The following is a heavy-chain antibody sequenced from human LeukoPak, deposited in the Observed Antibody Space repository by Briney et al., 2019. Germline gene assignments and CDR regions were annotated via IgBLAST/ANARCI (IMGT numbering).Heavy chain of an antibody. Sequence: ASVKVSCKASGYTFTGYYMHWVRQAPGQGLEWMGWINPNSGGTNYAQKFQGRVTMTRDTSISTAYMELSRLRSDDTAVYYCARDPVLMVYAIGDYFDYWGQGTLVTVSS. CDR3: ARDPVLMVYAIGDYFDY. J-gene: IGHJ4*02. CDR2: INPNSGGT. V-gene: IGHV1-2*02. D-gene: IGHD2-8*01. CDR1: GYTFTGYY.